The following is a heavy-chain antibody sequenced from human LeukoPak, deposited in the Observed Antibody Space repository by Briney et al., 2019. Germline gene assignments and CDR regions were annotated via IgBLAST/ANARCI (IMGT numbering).Heavy chain of an antibody. CDR2: IYNGGST. CDR3: ARETKPVMAAGTGDF. J-gene: IGHJ4*02. D-gene: IGHD3-10*01. CDR1: GFTFRSSY. Sequence: PGGSLRLSCAASGFTFRSSYMSWVRQAPGKGLEWVSIIYNGGSTYYADSVKGRFTISRDNSKDTVYLQMNSLRAEDTALYYCARETKPVMAAGTGDFWGQGTLVTVSS. V-gene: IGHV3-53*01.